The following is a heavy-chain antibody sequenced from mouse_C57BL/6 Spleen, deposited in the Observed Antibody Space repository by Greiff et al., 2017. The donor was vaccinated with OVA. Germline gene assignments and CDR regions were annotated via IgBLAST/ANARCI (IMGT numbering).Heavy chain of an antibody. Sequence: QVQLQQPGAELVKPGASVKLSCKASGYTFTSYWMPWVKQRPGQGLEWIGMIHTNSGSTNYNEKFKSKATLTVDKSSSTSYMQLSSLTSEDASVYYCARRGSSPFDYWGQGTTLTLSS. CDR2: IHTNSGST. D-gene: IGHD1-1*01. CDR1: GYTFTSYW. CDR3: ARRGSSPFDY. J-gene: IGHJ2*01. V-gene: IGHV1-64*01.